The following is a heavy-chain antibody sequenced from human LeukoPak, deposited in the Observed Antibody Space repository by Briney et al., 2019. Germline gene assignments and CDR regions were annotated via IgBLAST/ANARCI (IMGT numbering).Heavy chain of an antibody. CDR1: GYTFNNHY. J-gene: IGHJ5*02. CDR3: ARDHGVLTAILSSGFDP. D-gene: IGHD2-21*02. CDR2: INPSGGST. V-gene: IGHV1-46*02. Sequence: GASVKVSCKASGYTFNNHYMYWVRQAPGQGLEWMGIINPSGGSTSYAQKFRGRVTMTRDTSTSIVYMELSSLRSEDTAVYYCARDHGVLTAILSSGFDPWGQGTLVIVSS.